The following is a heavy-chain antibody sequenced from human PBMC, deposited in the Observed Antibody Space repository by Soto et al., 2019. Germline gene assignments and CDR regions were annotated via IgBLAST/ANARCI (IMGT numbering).Heavy chain of an antibody. D-gene: IGHD2-21*02. Sequence: SETLSLTCTVSGGSISREYWSWIRQPPGKGLEWIGYMYNTGSTIYNPSLKSRVTISVDTSKNQFSLKLNSVTAADTAVYYCARDLWGYCGADCYPLDVWGQGTTVTVS. CDR1: GGSISREY. V-gene: IGHV4-59*01. J-gene: IGHJ6*02. CDR3: ARDLWGYCGADCYPLDV. CDR2: MYNTGST.